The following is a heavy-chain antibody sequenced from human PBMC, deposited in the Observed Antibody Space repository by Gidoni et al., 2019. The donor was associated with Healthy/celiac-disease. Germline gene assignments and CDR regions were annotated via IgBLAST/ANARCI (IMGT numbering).Heavy chain of an antibody. CDR2: ISSNGGST. J-gene: IGHJ6*02. Sequence: VQLVESGGGLVQPGGSLRLSCSASGFTFSSYAMHWVRQAPGKGLEYVSAISSNGGSTYYADSVKGRFTISRDNSKNTLYLQMSSLRAEDTAVYYCVKDSDRERGYSSSWYPYYYGMDVWGQGTTVTVSS. V-gene: IGHV3-64D*06. CDR3: VKDSDRERGYSSSWYPYYYGMDV. CDR1: GFTFSSYA. D-gene: IGHD6-13*01.